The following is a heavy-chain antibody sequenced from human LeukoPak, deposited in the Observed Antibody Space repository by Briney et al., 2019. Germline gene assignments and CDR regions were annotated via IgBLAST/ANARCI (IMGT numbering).Heavy chain of an antibody. CDR2: ISSNGAST. V-gene: IGHV3-64*01. Sequence: GRSLRLSCAASGFSFSTYAMHWVRQAPGKGLEYLSAISSNGASTYYANSVKGRFTISRDNSKNTLYLQMGSLKPEDMAVYYCARLGSGIDFWGQGTLVTVSS. CDR1: GFSFSTYA. D-gene: IGHD1-26*01. J-gene: IGHJ4*02. CDR3: ARLGSGIDF.